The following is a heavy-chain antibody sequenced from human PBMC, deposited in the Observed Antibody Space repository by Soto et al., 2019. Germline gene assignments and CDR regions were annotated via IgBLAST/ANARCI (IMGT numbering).Heavy chain of an antibody. Sequence: QVQLQQWGAGLLKPSETLSLTCAVYGGSFSGYYWSWIRQPPGKGLEWIGEINHSGTTNSSPSLKSRVTISVDPSKNQFSLKLGSMTAADTAVYYCASGGDGRYSVHCFDPGGQGTLATVSS. CDR2: INHSGTT. V-gene: IGHV4-34*01. CDR1: GGSFSGYY. CDR3: ASGGDGRYSVHCFDP. D-gene: IGHD2-15*01. J-gene: IGHJ5*02.